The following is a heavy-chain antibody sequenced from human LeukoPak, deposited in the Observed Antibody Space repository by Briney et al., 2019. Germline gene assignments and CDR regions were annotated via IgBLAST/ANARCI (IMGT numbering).Heavy chain of an antibody. J-gene: IGHJ4*02. V-gene: IGHV1-18*01. D-gene: IGHD2-2*02. CDR1: GYTFTSYD. Sequence: EASVKVSCKASGYTFTSYDISWVRQAPGQGLEWMGWISAYNGNTNYAQKLQGRVTMTTDTSTSTAYMELRSLRSDDTAVYYCARVYCSSTSCYSLDYWGQGTLVTVSS. CDR2: ISAYNGNT. CDR3: ARVYCSSTSCYSLDY.